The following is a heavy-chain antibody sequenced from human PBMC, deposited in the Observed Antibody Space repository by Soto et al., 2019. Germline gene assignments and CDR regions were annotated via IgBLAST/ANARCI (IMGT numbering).Heavy chain of an antibody. Sequence: SETLSLTRPVSGGCVSSGCSYRGWIRQPPGKGLEWIGYIYYSGSTNYNPSLKSRVTISVDTSKNQFSLKLSSVTAADTAVYYCARSLGYCSGGSCYHWFDPWGQGTLVTVSS. J-gene: IGHJ5*02. D-gene: IGHD2-15*01. CDR3: ARSLGYCSGGSCYHWFDP. V-gene: IGHV4-61*01. CDR2: IYYSGST. CDR1: GGCVSSGCSY.